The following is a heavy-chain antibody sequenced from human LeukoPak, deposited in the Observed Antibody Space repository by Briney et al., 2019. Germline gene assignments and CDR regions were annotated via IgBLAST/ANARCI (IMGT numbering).Heavy chain of an antibody. V-gene: IGHV1-24*01. J-gene: IGHJ3*02. D-gene: IGHD3-10*01. CDR3: ATGSITMVRGVLNGAFDI. Sequence: ASVKVSCKVSGYTLTELSMHWVRQAPGKGLEWMGGFDPEDGETIYTQKFQGRVTMTEDTSTDTAYMELSSLRSEDTAVYYCATGSITMVRGVLNGAFDIWGQGIMVTVSS. CDR1: GYTLTELS. CDR2: FDPEDGET.